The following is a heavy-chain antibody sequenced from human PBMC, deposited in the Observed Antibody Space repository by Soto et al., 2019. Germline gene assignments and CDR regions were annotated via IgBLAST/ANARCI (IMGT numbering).Heavy chain of an antibody. CDR1: GYSFSGYW. CDR3: ARAFSSGYPFDY. V-gene: IGHV5-51*01. D-gene: IGHD3-22*01. Sequence: GESLKISCKGSGYSFSGYWIGWVRQMSGKGLEWMGMINPGDSDTRYSPSFQGQVTFSADKSISTAYLQWSSLEASDTALYYCARAFSSGYPFDYWGQGILVTVS. CDR2: INPGDSDT. J-gene: IGHJ4*02.